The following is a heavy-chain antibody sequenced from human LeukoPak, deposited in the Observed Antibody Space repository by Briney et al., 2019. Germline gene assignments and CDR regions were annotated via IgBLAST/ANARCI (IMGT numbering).Heavy chain of an antibody. D-gene: IGHD4-11*01. CDR3: ARDPYKNKDYTNYGAFDI. CDR1: GFTFSSYW. J-gene: IGHJ3*02. V-gene: IGHV3-7*01. CDR2: IKYDGREI. Sequence: GGSLRLSCAASGFTFSSYWMSWVRQAPGKGLEWVASIKYDGREIQYVDSVKGRFTISRDNAKRSLYLEMAGLRVEDTAVFYCARDPYKNKDYTNYGAFDIWGQGTMVTVSS.